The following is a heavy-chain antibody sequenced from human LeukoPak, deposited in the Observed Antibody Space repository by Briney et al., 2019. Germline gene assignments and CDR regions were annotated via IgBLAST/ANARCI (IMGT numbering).Heavy chain of an antibody. D-gene: IGHD6-19*01. V-gene: IGHV1-69*05. CDR2: IIPIFGTA. CDR1: GDTFSSYA. J-gene: IGHJ4*02. Sequence: SVKVSCKASGDTFSSYAISWVRQAPGQGLEWMGGIIPIFGTANYAQKFQGRVTITTDESTSTAYMELSSLRSEDTAVYYCAREGPHSSGFDYWGQGTLVAVSS. CDR3: AREGPHSSGFDY.